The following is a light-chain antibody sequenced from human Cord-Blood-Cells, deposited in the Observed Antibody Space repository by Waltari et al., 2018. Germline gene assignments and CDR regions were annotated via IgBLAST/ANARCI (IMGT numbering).Light chain of an antibody. V-gene: IGLV2-8*01. CDR2: EVS. J-gene: IGLJ3*02. CDR1: SSAVGGSNY. Sequence: QSALTQPPSASGSPGPSVPISCTATSSAVGGSNYVSWYQQHPGKAPKLMIYEVSKRPSGVPDRFSGSKSGNTASLTVSGLQAEDEADYYCSSYAGSNNWVFGGGTKLTVL. CDR3: SSYAGSNNWV.